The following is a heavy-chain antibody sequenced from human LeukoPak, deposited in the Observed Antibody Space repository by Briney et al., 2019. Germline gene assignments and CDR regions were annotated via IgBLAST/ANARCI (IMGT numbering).Heavy chain of an antibody. V-gene: IGHV1-18*01. D-gene: IGHD6-19*01. CDR3: AMIHLVAGTGNWFDP. CDR2: ISAYNGNT. CDR1: GYTFTSYG. J-gene: IGHJ5*02. Sequence: ASVKVSCKASGYTFTSYGISWVRQAPGQGLEWMGWISAYNGNTNYAQKLQGRVTMTTDTSTSTAYMELRSLRSDDTAVYYCAMIHLVAGTGNWFDPRGQGTLVTVSS.